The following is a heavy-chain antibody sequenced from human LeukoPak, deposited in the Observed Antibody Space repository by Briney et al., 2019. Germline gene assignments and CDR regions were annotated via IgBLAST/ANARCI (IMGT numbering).Heavy chain of an antibody. CDR1: GASISSSTYY. Sequence: PSETLSLTCTVSGASISSSTYYWAWIRQPPGKSLEWIGSIYSSGLTYYHPSLKSRLTISSDTSNNQFSLKLSSVTAADTAVYYCARDKYYYDSSGSTDWYFDLWGRGTLVTVSS. D-gene: IGHD3-22*01. CDR2: IYSSGLT. CDR3: ARDKYYYDSSGSTDWYFDL. J-gene: IGHJ2*01. V-gene: IGHV4-39*07.